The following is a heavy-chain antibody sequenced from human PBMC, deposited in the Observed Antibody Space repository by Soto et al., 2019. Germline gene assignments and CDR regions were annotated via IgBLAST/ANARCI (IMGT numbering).Heavy chain of an antibody. CDR3: ARDRYYDILTGYSDLGWFDP. V-gene: IGHV1-18*01. D-gene: IGHD3-9*01. Sequence: ASVKVSCKASGYTFTSYGISWVLQAPGQGLEWMGWISAYNGNTNYARKLQGRVTMTTDTSTSTAYMELRSLRSDDTAVYYCARDRYYDILTGYSDLGWFDPWGQGTLVTVSS. J-gene: IGHJ5*02. CDR1: GYTFTSYG. CDR2: ISAYNGNT.